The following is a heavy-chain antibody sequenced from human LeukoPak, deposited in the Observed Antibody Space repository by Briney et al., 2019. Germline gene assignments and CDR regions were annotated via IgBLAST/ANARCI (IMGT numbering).Heavy chain of an antibody. CDR2: ISGSGGST. CDR3: AKKSPQETPVGPYWYLAL. Sequence: PGGSLRLSCAASGFTFSSYAMSWVRQAPGKGLEWVSAISGSGGSTYYADSVKGRFTISRDNSKNTLYLQMNSLRAEDTAVYYCAKKSPQETPVGPYWYLALWGRGTLVTVSS. V-gene: IGHV3-23*01. CDR1: GFTFSSYA. D-gene: IGHD1-26*01. J-gene: IGHJ2*01.